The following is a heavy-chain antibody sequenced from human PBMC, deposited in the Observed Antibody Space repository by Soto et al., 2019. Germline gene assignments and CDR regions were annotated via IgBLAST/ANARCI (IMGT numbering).Heavy chain of an antibody. CDR3: ARDHGGRLLRYYYCGMDV. V-gene: IGHV4-34*01. J-gene: IGHJ6*02. Sequence: ETLSLTGAVYGGSFSGYYWSWIRQPPGKGLEWIGEINHSGSTNYNPSLKSRVTISVDTSKNQFSLKLSSVTAADTAVYYCARDHGGRLLRYYYCGMDVWGQGTTVTVSS. CDR1: GGSFSGYY. D-gene: IGHD2-15*01. CDR2: INHSGST.